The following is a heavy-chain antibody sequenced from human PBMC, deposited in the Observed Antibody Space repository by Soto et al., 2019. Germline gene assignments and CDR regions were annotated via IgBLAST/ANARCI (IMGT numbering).Heavy chain of an antibody. D-gene: IGHD3-16*01. CDR1: GGSMFSYY. J-gene: IGHJ4*02. Sequence: QVQLQESGPGLVKASETLSLTCTVSGGSMFSYYWSWIRQPAGKGLEWIARIYGSGGTNYNPSLKSRVTLSLDTSKNKVSLRLTSVTAADTAVYYCAREGASSYASRHFDNWGPGTLVTVSS. CDR2: IYGSGGT. CDR3: AREGASSYASRHFDN. V-gene: IGHV4-4*07.